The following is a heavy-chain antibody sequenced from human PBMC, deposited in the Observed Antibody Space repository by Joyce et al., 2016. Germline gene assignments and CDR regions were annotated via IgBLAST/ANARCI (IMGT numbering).Heavy chain of an antibody. CDR2: ISYDWSNK. Sequence: QVQLVESGGGVVQPGRSLRLSCAASGFTFSIYGMHWVRQAPGKGLECVAVISYDWSNKYDADSVKGRFTISRDNSKDTLYLQMNNLRAEDTAVYWCAKSVCSEWQLGFEIWGQGTMVTVSS. J-gene: IGHJ3*02. CDR3: AKSVCSEWQLGFEI. V-gene: IGHV3-30*18. CDR1: GFTFSIYG. D-gene: IGHD3-10*02.